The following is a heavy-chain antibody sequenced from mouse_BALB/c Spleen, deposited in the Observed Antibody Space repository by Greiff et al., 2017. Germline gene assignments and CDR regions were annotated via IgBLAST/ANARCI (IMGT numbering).Heavy chain of an antibody. CDR3: ARDRDYGSSGFAY. D-gene: IGHD1-1*01. V-gene: IGHV5-4*02. CDR2: ISDGGSYT. Sequence: EVKLVESGGGLVKPGGSLKLSCAASGFTFSDYYMYWVRQTPEKRLEWVATISDGGSYTYYPDSVKGRFTISRDNAKNNLYLQMSSLKSEDTAMYYCARDRDYGSSGFAYWGQGTLVTVSA. CDR1: GFTFSDYY. J-gene: IGHJ3*01.